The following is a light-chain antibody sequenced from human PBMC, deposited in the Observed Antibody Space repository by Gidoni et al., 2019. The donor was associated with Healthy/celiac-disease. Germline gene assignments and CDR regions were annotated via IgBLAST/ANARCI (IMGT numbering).Light chain of an antibody. CDR3: QQRRNWPQYT. Sequence: EIVFTQSPATLSLSPGERATLSCRASQSVSIYLAWYQQKPGQAPRLLIYDASNSATGIPARFSGSGSGTDFTLTISSIEPEDFAVYYCQQRRNWPQYTFGQGTKLEIK. V-gene: IGKV3-11*01. CDR1: QSVSIY. CDR2: DAS. J-gene: IGKJ2*01.